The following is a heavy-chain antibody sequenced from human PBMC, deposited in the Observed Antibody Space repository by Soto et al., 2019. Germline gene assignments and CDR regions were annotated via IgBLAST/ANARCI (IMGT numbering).Heavy chain of an antibody. Sequence: PGGSLRLSCAASGFTFGTYAMNWVRQAPGKGLEWVSFISGTGGSTYYADYVKGRFTISRDNSKNTLYLQMNSLRAEDTAIYYCAKDAVIGVATDALHIWGQGTMVTVSS. D-gene: IGHD3-3*01. V-gene: IGHV3-23*01. J-gene: IGHJ3*02. CDR3: AKDAVIGVATDALHI. CDR2: ISGTGGST. CDR1: GFTFGTYA.